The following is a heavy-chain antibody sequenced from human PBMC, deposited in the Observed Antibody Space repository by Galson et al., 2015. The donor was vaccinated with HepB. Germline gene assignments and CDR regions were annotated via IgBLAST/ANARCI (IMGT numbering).Heavy chain of an antibody. D-gene: IGHD2-15*01. CDR2: IDPSDSYT. CDR1: GYSFTSYW. J-gene: IGHJ3*02. V-gene: IGHV5-10-1*01. Sequence: QSGAEVKKPGESLRISCKGSGYSFTSYWISWVRQMPGKGLEWMGRIDPSDSYTNYSPSFQGHVTISADKSISTAYLQWSSLKASDTAMYYCATATPHSGIYCSGGSCYSWATDAFDIWGQGTMVTVSS. CDR3: ATATPHSGIYCSGGSCYSWATDAFDI.